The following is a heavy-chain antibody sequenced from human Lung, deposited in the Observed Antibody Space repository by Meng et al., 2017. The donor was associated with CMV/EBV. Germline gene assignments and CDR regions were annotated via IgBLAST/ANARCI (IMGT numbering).Heavy chain of an antibody. CDR3: RRFHRKWSGDSFDWA. J-gene: IGHJ5*02. CDR1: GNDFSGYC. Sequence: SGNDFSGYCFRWRQQAPEERVGWVGNIEHTGKVKHSSQKFRSRITMARDKSIATVLMELSNLTSNDTDFYYCRRFHRKWSGDSFDWAWGQGTLVTVSS. V-gene: IGHV1-2*02. CDR2: IEHTGKVK. D-gene: IGHD3-9*01.